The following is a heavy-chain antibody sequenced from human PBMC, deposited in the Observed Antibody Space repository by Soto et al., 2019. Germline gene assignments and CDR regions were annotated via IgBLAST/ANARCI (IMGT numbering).Heavy chain of an antibody. CDR2: IYHSGIT. CDR3: AITDARDSQY. CDR1: GASISSTDW. J-gene: IGHJ4*02. V-gene: IGHV4-4*02. Sequence: SETLSLTCAVSGASISSTDWWSWVRQPPGKGLEWLGEIYHSGITYYNPSLRSRVAISVDKSQNLFSLTLTSVTAADTAVYYCAITDARDSQYWGEGGVITVSA. D-gene: IGHD2-8*01.